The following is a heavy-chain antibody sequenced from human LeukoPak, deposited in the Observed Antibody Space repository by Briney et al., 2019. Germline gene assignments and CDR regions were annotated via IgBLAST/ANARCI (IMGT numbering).Heavy chain of an antibody. J-gene: IGHJ4*02. CDR2: IYYSGST. Sequence: SETLSLTCTVSGGSISSYYWSWIRQPPGKGLEWIGYIYYSGSTNYNPSLKGRVTISVDTSKNQFSLKLSSVTAADTAVYYCARVTSDYGDYAFDYWGQGTLVTVSS. V-gene: IGHV4-59*01. CDR3: ARVTSDYGDYAFDY. CDR1: GGSISSYY. D-gene: IGHD4-17*01.